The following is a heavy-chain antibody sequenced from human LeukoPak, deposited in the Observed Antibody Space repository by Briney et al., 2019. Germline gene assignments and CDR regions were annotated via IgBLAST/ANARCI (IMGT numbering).Heavy chain of an antibody. CDR1: EFTFSDYY. CDR2: INHIGDII. CDR3: ARVGAGTMVRAVSYWYFDL. J-gene: IGHJ2*01. D-gene: IGHD3-10*01. V-gene: IGHV3-11*01. Sequence: PGGSLRLSCAASEFTFSDYYMTWIRQAPGKGPEWIAYINHIGDIIYYAGYVRGRFIISRDNAKDSMYLHISSLKAEDTAVYYCARVGAGTMVRAVSYWYFDLWGRGTLVTVSS.